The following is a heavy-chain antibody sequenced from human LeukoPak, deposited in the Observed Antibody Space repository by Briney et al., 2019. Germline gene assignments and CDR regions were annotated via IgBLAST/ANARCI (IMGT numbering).Heavy chain of an antibody. V-gene: IGHV3-53*04. CDR2: IYSGGST. CDR3: ARVNSGYDLAFDY. D-gene: IGHD5-12*01. J-gene: IGHJ4*02. CDR1: GFTVSSNY. Sequence: GGSLRLSCAASGFTVSSNYMSWVRQAPGKGLEWVSVIYSGGSTYYADSVKGRFTISRHNSKNTLYLQMNSLRAEDTAVYYCARVNSGYDLAFDYWGQGTLVTVSS.